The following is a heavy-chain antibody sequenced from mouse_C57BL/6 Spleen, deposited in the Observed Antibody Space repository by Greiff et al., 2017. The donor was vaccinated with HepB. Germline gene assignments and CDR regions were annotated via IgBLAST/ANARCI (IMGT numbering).Heavy chain of an antibody. CDR2: INPNNGGT. CDR1: GYTFTDYN. V-gene: IGHV1-22*01. Sequence: EVQLQQSGPELVKPGASVKMSCKASGYTFTDYNMHWVKQSHGKSLEWIGYINPNNGGTSYNQQFKGKATLTVNKSSSTAYMELRSLTSEDSAVYYCARVVLRSPWFAYWGQGTLVTVSA. J-gene: IGHJ3*01. CDR3: ARVVLRSPWFAY. D-gene: IGHD1-1*01.